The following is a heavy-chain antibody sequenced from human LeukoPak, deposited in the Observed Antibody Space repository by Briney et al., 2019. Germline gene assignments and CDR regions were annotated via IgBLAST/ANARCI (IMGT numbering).Heavy chain of an antibody. J-gene: IGHJ4*02. Sequence: PSETLSLTCTVSGGSISSRSYYWGWIRQPPGKGLEWIGSIYYKGNTYLNPSLKSRVTISEDTSKNQFSLKLNSVTAADTAVYYCARVARGDSSSEEGLDYWGQGTLVTVSS. D-gene: IGHD6-13*01. CDR1: GGSISSRSYY. CDR3: ARVARGDSSSEEGLDY. CDR2: IYYKGNT. V-gene: IGHV4-39*07.